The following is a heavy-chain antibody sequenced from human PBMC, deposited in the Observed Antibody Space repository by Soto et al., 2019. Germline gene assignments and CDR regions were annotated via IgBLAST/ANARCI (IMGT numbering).Heavy chain of an antibody. Sequence: GGSLRLSCVASGFTFSYYGIHWVRQAPGKGLEWVGVISSDGRTTYYADSVKGRFTISRDNPKNTLYLQMDSLRLDDTAVYYCAKEVQVAGDLDYWGQGTLVTVSS. J-gene: IGHJ4*01. CDR2: ISSDGRTT. V-gene: IGHV3-30*18. CDR1: GFTFSYYG. CDR3: AKEVQVAGDLDY. D-gene: IGHD6-19*01.